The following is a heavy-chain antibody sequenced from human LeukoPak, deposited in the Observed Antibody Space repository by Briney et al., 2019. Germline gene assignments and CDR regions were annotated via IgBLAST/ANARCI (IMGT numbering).Heavy chain of an antibody. CDR3: ARDRVVVLSLYYYYGMDV. CDR2: VNGGDGNT. Sequence: GASVKVSCKASGYNFAGYAMHWVRQAPGQSLEWMGRVNGGDGNTKYSQNFRGRITITRDTSASTGYMELSSLTSEDTAVYYCARDRVVVLSLYYYYGMDVWGQGTTVTVSS. J-gene: IGHJ6*02. V-gene: IGHV1-3*01. D-gene: IGHD3-22*01. CDR1: GYNFAGYA.